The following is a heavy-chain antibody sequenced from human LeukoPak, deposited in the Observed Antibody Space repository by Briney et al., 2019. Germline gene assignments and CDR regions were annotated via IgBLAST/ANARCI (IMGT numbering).Heavy chain of an antibody. CDR3: ARDRGFGELFDFDY. D-gene: IGHD3-10*01. Sequence: GASVKVSCKVSGYTLTELSMHWVRQAPGKGLEWMGGFDPEDGETIYAQKLQGRVTMTTDTSTSTAYMELRSLRSDDTAVYYCARDRGFGELFDFDYWGQGTLVTVSS. CDR1: GYTLTELS. J-gene: IGHJ4*02. CDR2: FDPEDGET. V-gene: IGHV1-24*01.